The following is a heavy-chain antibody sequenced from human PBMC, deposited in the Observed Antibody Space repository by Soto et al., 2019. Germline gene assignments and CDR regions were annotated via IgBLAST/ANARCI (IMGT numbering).Heavy chain of an antibody. J-gene: IGHJ4*02. Sequence: QPGGSLRLSCAASGFTFSSYGMHWVRQAPGKGLEWVAVISYDGSNKYYADSVKGRFTISRDNSKNTLYLQMNSLRAEDTAVYYCAKDHYDSSGYYNYFDYWGQGTLVTVSS. CDR1: GFTFSSYG. CDR2: ISYDGSNK. V-gene: IGHV3-30*18. D-gene: IGHD3-22*01. CDR3: AKDHYDSSGYYNYFDY.